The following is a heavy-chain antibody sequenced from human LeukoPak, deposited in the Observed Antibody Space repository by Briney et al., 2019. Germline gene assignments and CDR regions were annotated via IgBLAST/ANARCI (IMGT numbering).Heavy chain of an antibody. CDR3: ARLVEPAATENWFDP. Sequence: GGSLRLSCAASGFTFSSYWMSWVRQAPGKGLEWVANIKQDGSEKYYVDSVKGRFTNSRDNAKNSLYLQMNSLRAEDTAVYYCARLVEPAATENWFDPWGQGTLVTVSS. CDR2: IKQDGSEK. CDR1: GFTFSSYW. V-gene: IGHV3-7*01. J-gene: IGHJ5*02. D-gene: IGHD2-2*01.